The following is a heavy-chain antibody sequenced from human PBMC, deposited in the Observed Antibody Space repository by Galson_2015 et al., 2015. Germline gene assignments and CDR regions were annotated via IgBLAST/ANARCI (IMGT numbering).Heavy chain of an antibody. CDR1: GYSFTKYW. J-gene: IGHJ6*02. V-gene: IGHV5-51*01. D-gene: IGHD3-10*01. CDR2: LYPGDSDT. Sequence: QSGAEVKKPGESLKISCQGSGYSFTKYWIGWVRQMPGKGLEWMGILYPGDSDTRYSPSFQGQVTISADKSISTAYLQWSSLKASDTAMYYCARRGYYDSGSSQSPIYYYYGMDVWGQGATVTVSS. CDR3: ARRGYYDSGSSQSPIYYYYGMDV.